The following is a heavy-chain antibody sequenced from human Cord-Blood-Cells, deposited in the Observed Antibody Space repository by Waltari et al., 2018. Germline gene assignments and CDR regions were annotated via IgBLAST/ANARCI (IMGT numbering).Heavy chain of an antibody. J-gene: IGHJ3*02. CDR2: IIPILGIA. V-gene: IGHV1-69*09. D-gene: IGHD2-15*01. Sequence: QVPLVQSGAEVKKPGSSVKVDCKASGGHFSSYAISWARQAPGQGLEWMGRIIPILGIANYAQKFQGRVTITADKSTSPAYMELSSLRSEDTAVYYCAIPSGGGWYSDAFDIWGQGTMVTVSS. CDR3: AIPSGGGWYSDAFDI. CDR1: GGHFSSYA.